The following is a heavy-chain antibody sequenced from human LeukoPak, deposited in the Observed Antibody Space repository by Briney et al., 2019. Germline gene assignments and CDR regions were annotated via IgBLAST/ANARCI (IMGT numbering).Heavy chain of an antibody. V-gene: IGHV4-59*04. CDR2: INYSGST. CDR1: GGSISSYY. CDR3: ARNTGRTRPDY. Sequence: SETLSLTCTVSGGSISSYYWSWIRQPAGKGLEWIGSINYSGSTYYNPSLRSRVTMSVDTSKNQISLKLSSVTAADTAVYYCARNTGRTRPDYWGQGTLVTVSS. D-gene: IGHD2-8*02. J-gene: IGHJ4*02.